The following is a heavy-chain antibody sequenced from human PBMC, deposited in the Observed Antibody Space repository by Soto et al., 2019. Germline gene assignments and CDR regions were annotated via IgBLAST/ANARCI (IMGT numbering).Heavy chain of an antibody. D-gene: IGHD6-19*01. CDR2: ISSSSSSYT. CDR3: ASSTGWREPAFDP. Sequence: PGGSLRLSCAASGFTFSDYYMSWIRQAPGKGLEWVSYISSSSSSYTNYAGSVKGRFTISRDNAKNSLYLQMNSLRAEDTAVYYCASSTGWREPAFDPWGQGTLVTSPQ. V-gene: IGHV3-11*06. J-gene: IGHJ5*02. CDR1: GFTFSDYY.